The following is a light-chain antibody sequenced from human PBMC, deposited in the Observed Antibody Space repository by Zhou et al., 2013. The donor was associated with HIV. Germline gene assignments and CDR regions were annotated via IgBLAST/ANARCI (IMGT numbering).Light chain of an antibody. J-gene: IGKJ1*01. CDR1: QSISYY. V-gene: IGKV1-39*01. CDR2: AAS. CDR3: MQALQTPWT. Sequence: DIQMTQSPSSLSASVGDRVTISCRASQSISYYVNWYQQKPGKAPNLLIYAASNVESGVPDRFSGSGSGTDFTLTISRVEAEDLGVYYCMQALQTPWTFGQGTKVEIK.